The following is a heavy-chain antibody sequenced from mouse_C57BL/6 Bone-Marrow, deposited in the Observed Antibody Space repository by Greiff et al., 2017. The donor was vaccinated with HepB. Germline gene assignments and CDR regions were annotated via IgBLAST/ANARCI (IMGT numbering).Heavy chain of an antibody. D-gene: IGHD1-1*01. J-gene: IGHJ2*01. Sequence: QVQLQQPGAELVKPGASVKMSCKASGYTFTSYWITWVKQRPGQGLEWIGDIYPGSGSTNSNEKFKSKATLTVDKSSSTAYMQLSSLTSEDSAVYYCAGGSSSYYWGQGTTLTVSS. V-gene: IGHV1-55*01. CDR2: IYPGSGST. CDR1: GYTFTSYW. CDR3: AGGSSSYY.